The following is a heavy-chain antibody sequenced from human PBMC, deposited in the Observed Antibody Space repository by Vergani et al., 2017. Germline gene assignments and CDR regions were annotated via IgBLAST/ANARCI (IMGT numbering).Heavy chain of an antibody. CDR2: ISSSSSYI. CDR3: ARDQFYLESRSYPYFYFYGLDV. CDR1: GFTFSSYS. V-gene: IGHV3-21*01. Sequence: EVQLVESGGGLVKRGGSLRLSCAASGFTFSSYSMNWVRQAPGKGLEWVSSISSSSSYIHDSDSLKGRFTISRDNAKSSLYLQMNSLRAEDTCVYYCARDQFYLESRSYPYFYFYGLDVCGQGTAVTDSS. J-gene: IGHJ6*01. D-gene: IGHD3-10*01.